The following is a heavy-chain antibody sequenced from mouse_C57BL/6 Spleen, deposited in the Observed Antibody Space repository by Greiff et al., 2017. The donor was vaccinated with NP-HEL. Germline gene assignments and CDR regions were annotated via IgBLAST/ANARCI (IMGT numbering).Heavy chain of an antibody. CDR3: ARKGSITTVVAPFAY. CDR2: IDPSDSYT. D-gene: IGHD1-1*01. CDR1: GYTFTSYW. J-gene: IGHJ3*01. Sequence: VQLQQPGAELVKPGASVKLSCKASGYTFTSYWMQWVKQRPGQGLEWIGEIDPSDSYTNYNQKFKGKATLTVDTSSSTAYMQLSSLTSEDSAVYYCARKGSITTVVAPFAYWGQGTLVTVSA. V-gene: IGHV1-50*01.